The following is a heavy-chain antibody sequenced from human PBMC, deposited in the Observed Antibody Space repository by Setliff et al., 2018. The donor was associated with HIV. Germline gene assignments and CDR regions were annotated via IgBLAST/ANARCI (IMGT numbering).Heavy chain of an antibody. J-gene: IGHJ4*02. CDR3: ARDRTYYDNLTGYYGLDY. D-gene: IGHD3-9*01. CDR1: GFTFSNYW. V-gene: IGHV3-7*01. CDR2: IKQDGSEK. Sequence: PGGSLRLSCAASGFTFSNYWMSWVRQAPGQGLEWVANIKQDGSEKYYVDSVKGRFTISRDNSKKTLYLQMNSLRAEDTAVYYCARDRTYYDNLTGYYGLDYWGQGTLVTVSS.